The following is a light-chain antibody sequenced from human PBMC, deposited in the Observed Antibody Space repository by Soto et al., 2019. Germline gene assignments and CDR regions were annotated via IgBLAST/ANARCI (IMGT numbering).Light chain of an antibody. CDR2: GNN. CDR1: GSSIGTNT. Sequence: QSVLTQPPSASGTPGQRVTISCSGSGSSIGTNTVNWYRQLPGTAPKLLIYGNNQPPSGVPDRFSGSKSCTSDSLAISGLQSEEEADYYCAAWDGRQNNVLFGGGTKVTVL. V-gene: IGLV1-44*01. J-gene: IGLJ2*01. CDR3: AAWDGRQNNVL.